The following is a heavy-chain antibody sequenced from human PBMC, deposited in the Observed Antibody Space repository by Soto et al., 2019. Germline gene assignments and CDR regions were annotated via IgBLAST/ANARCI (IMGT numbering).Heavy chain of an antibody. CDR2: ISSRGTVT. J-gene: IGHJ5*02. V-gene: IGHV3-48*03. D-gene: IGHD3-16*02. Sequence: EEQLAESGGGLVQPGGSLRLSCAASGFTLSNYEMNWVRQAPGKGLEWISYISSRGTVTYHADSVKGRFTISRDNAKNSLYLQMNSLRAEDTAVYYCTRYRWFDAWGQGTLVTVSS. CDR1: GFTLSNYE. CDR3: TRYRWFDA.